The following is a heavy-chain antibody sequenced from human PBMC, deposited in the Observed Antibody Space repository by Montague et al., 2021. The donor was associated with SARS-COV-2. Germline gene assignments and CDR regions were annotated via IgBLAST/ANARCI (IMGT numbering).Heavy chain of an antibody. CDR3: AGDRGRFWHFDL. D-gene: IGHD5-12*01. CDR2: IYYSGST. Sequence: SETLSPTCTVSGGSISSYYWNWIRQSPGKGLEWIGYIYYSGSTKXNPSFKSRVTMLVDTSKRQMSLRLNSVTAADTAVYYCAGDRGRFWHFDLWGRGTLVTVSS. J-gene: IGHJ2*01. V-gene: IGHV4-59*01. CDR1: GGSISSYY.